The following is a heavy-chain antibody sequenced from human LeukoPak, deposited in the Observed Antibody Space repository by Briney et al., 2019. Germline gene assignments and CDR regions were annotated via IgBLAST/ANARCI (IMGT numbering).Heavy chain of an antibody. Sequence: GGSLRLSCAASGFIFSSYSMNWVRQAPGKGLEWVSSISSSSNYIYYADSVKGRFTISRDNAKNSLYLQMNSLRAEDTTMYYCATGDRYCSSTSCPLDYWGQGTLVTVSS. J-gene: IGHJ4*02. V-gene: IGHV3-21*01. CDR3: ATGDRYCSSTSCPLDY. CDR2: ISSSSNYI. D-gene: IGHD2-2*01. CDR1: GFIFSSYS.